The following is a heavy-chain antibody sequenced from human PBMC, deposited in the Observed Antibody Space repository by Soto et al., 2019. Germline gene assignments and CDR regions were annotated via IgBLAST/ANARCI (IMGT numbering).Heavy chain of an antibody. CDR3: ASGDLAWNGDNYYYYYGMDV. CDR2: INHSGST. J-gene: IGHJ6*02. Sequence: PSETLSLTCAVYGGSFSGYYWSWIRQPPGKGLEWIGEINHSGSTNYNPSLKSRVTISVDTSKNQFSLKLSSVTAADTAVYYCASGDLAWNGDNYYYYYGMDVWGQGTTVTVSS. CDR1: GGSFSGYY. V-gene: IGHV4-34*01. D-gene: IGHD1-1*01.